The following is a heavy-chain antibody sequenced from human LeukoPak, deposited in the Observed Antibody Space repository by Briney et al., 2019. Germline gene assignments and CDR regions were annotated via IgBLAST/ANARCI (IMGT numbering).Heavy chain of an antibody. J-gene: IGHJ6*02. D-gene: IGHD2-2*01. CDR1: GFTVSSNY. CDR3: ARDGWVVVPAAGWDGYYYGMDV. Sequence: GGSLRLSCAASGFTVSSNYMSWVRQAPGKGLEWVSVIYSGGSTYYADSVKGRFTISRDNSKNTLYLQMNSLRAEDTAVYHCARDGWVVVPAAGWDGYYYGMDVWGQGTTVTVSS. V-gene: IGHV3-66*01. CDR2: IYSGGST.